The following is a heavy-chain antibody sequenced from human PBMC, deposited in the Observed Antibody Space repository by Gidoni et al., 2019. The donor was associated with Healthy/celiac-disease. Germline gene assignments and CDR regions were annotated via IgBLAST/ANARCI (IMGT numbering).Heavy chain of an antibody. CDR1: GYSLTELS. J-gene: IGHJ4*02. CDR2: FDPEDGET. V-gene: IGHV1-24*01. Sequence: QVQLVQSGPEVKKPGASVKVSCKASGYSLTELSMHWVRQAPGKGLEWMGGFDPEDGETIYAQKFQGRVTMTEDTSTDTAYMELSSLRSEDTAVYYCATESNWNWEESFDYWGQGTLVTVSS. CDR3: ATESNWNWEESFDY. D-gene: IGHD1-7*01.